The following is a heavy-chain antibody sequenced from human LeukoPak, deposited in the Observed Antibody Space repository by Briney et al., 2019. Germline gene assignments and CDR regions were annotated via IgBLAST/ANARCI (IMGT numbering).Heavy chain of an antibody. CDR1: GFTFSSYA. CDR2: ISHDGTNK. J-gene: IGHJ4*02. CDR3: AKEGSYYDSSGYYHYFDY. D-gene: IGHD3-22*01. Sequence: GRSLRLSCAASGFTFSSYAVHWVRQAPGKGLEWVAVISHDGTNKYYADSVKGRFTISRDKSKNTLYLQMNSLRAEDTAVYYCAKEGSYYDSSGYYHYFDYWGQGTLVTVSS. V-gene: IGHV3-30*04.